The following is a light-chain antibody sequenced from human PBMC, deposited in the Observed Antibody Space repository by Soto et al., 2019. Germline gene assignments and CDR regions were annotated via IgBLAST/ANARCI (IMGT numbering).Light chain of an antibody. CDR2: WAS. Sequence: DIVMTQSPDSLAVSLGERATINCKSSQSILYSSNNKNYLAWYQQKPGQPPKLLIYWASTRESGVPDRFSGSGSETDFTLTISSLQAEDVAIYYGQQYYSSPTWTFGQGTKVEIK. J-gene: IGKJ1*01. CDR3: QQYYSSPTWT. V-gene: IGKV4-1*01. CDR1: QSILYSSNNKNY.